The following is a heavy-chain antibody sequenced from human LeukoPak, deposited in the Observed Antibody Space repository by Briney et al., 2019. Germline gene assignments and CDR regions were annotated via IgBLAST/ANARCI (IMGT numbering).Heavy chain of an antibody. CDR3: ARGRQCDY. D-gene: IGHD4-11*01. CDR1: GFAFTISS. CDR2: FNGDGVNT. Sequence: GGSLRLSCAASGFAFTISSMSWVRQAPGKGLEWVSTFNGDGVNTYYTGSVWGRFTISRDNSKNTLYLQMNGLRAEDTAIYYCARGRQCDYWGQGTLVTVSS. V-gene: IGHV3-23*01. J-gene: IGHJ4*02.